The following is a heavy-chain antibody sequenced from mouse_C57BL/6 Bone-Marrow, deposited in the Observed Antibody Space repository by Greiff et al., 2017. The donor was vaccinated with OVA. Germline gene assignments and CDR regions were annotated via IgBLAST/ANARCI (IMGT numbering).Heavy chain of an antibody. V-gene: IGHV3-6*01. CDR3: ARSLDY. CDR1: GYSITSGYY. Sequence: EESGPGLVKPSQSLSLTCSVTGYSITSGYYWNWIRQFPGNKLEWMGYISYDGSNNYNPSLKNRISITRDTSKNQFFLKLNSVTTEDTATYYCARSLDYWGQGTTLTVSS. J-gene: IGHJ2*01. CDR2: ISYDGSN.